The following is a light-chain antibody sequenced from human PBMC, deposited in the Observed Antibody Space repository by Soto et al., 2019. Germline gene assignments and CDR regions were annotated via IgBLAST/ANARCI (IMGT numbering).Light chain of an antibody. CDR3: QQYNSYWYT. CDR2: DAS. V-gene: IGKV1-5*01. Sequence: DIQMTQSPSTLSASVGDIVTITCRASQSISSWLAWYQQKPEKAPKLLIYDASSLESGVPSRFSGSGSGTEFTLTISSLQPDDFATYYCQQYNSYWYTFGQGTKLEIK. CDR1: QSISSW. J-gene: IGKJ2*01.